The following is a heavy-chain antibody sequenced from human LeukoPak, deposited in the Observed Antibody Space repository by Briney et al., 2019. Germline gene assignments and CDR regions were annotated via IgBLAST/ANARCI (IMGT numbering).Heavy chain of an antibody. CDR1: GYSFSSYW. V-gene: IGHV5-51*01. Sequence: GESLKISCKGSGYSFSSYWIGWVRQMPGKGLEWMGIIYPGDSDTRYSPSFQGQVTISADKSISTAYLQWSSLKASDSAMYYCATNTMFRGIHAFDIWGQGTMVTVSS. D-gene: IGHD3-10*01. CDR3: ATNTMFRGIHAFDI. J-gene: IGHJ3*02. CDR2: IYPGDSDT.